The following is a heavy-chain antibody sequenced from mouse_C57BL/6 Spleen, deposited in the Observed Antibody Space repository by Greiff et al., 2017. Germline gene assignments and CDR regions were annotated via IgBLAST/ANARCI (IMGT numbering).Heavy chain of an antibody. D-gene: IGHD2-14*01. J-gene: IGHJ2*01. CDR3: ARWLYRERYFDY. Sequence: QVQLQQPGAELVKPGASVKMSCKASGYTFTSYWITWVKQRPGQGLEWIGDIYPGSGSTNSNEKFKSKATLTVDTSSSTAYMQLSSLTSEDSAVYYCARWLYRERYFDYWGQGTTRTVAS. CDR1: GYTFTSYW. V-gene: IGHV1-55*01. CDR2: IYPGSGST.